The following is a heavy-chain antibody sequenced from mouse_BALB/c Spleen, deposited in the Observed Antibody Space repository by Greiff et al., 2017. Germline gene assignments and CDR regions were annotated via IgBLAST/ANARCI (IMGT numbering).Heavy chain of an antibody. CDR2: ISSGGST. CDR1: GFTFSSYA. D-gene: IGHD4-1*01. CDR3: ASVNWDGPWFAY. J-gene: IGHJ3*01. V-gene: IGHV5-6-5*01. Sequence: DVMLVESGGGLVKPGGSLKLSCAASGFTFSSYAMSWVRQTPEKRLEWVASISSGGSTYYPDSVKGRFTISRDNARNILYLQMSSLRSEDTAMYYCASVNWDGPWFAYWGQGTLVTVSA.